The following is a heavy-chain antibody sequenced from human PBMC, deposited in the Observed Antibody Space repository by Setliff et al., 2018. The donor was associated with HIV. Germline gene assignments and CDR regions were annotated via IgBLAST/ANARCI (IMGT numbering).Heavy chain of an antibody. CDR3: ARDRGGAAAGGYYYMDV. Sequence: SETLSLTCNVSGGSLSNYYWGWIRQSPGKGLEWIGHYYATVSAEYSPSLKGRVTISLDPPQNRFSLKLTSVTAADTAVYYCARDRGGAAAGGYYYMDVWGKGTTVTVSS. V-gene: IGHV4-4*08. J-gene: IGHJ6*03. CDR2: YYATVSA. D-gene: IGHD6-13*01. CDR1: GGSLSNYY.